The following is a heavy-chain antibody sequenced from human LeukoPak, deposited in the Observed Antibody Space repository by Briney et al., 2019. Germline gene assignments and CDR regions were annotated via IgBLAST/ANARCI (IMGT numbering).Heavy chain of an antibody. V-gene: IGHV3-30*02. CDR1: GFTFSKYG. Sequence: GGSLRLSCAASGFTFSKYGMHWVRQAPGKGLEWVAFIRYDGSNKYYADSVKGRFTISRDNSKNTFYLQMNSLRPEDTAVYYCARVLAGYDTSGYYWDAFDIWGQGTMVSVSS. CDR3: ARVLAGYDTSGYYWDAFDI. D-gene: IGHD3-22*01. J-gene: IGHJ3*02. CDR2: IRYDGSNK.